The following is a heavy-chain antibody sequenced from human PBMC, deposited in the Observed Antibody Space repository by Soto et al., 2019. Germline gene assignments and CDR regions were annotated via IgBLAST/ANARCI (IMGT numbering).Heavy chain of an antibody. Sequence: ASVKVSCKVPENTLTELTIDWLRQAPGKGLEWMGGSVPDYGAAIYAQKFQGRVTITADESTSTAYMELSSLRSEDTAVYYCARGARGLRYFDWLLFYYGMDVWGQGTTVSVS. CDR3: ARGARGLRYFDWLLFYYGMDV. CDR1: ENTLTELT. D-gene: IGHD3-9*01. V-gene: IGHV1-24*01. J-gene: IGHJ6*02. CDR2: SVPDYGAA.